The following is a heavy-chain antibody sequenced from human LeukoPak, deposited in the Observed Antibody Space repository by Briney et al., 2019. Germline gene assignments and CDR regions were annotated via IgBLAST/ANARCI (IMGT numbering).Heavy chain of an antibody. Sequence: SVKVSCKASGGTFSSYAISWVRQAPGQGLEWMGGIIPIFGTANYAQKFQGRVTITTDESTSTAYMELSSLRSEDTAVYYCARDVKKRLYDSSGPPDAFDIWGQGTMVTVSS. J-gene: IGHJ3*02. CDR1: GGTFSSYA. CDR2: IIPIFGTA. V-gene: IGHV1-69*05. CDR3: ARDVKKRLYDSSGPPDAFDI. D-gene: IGHD3-22*01.